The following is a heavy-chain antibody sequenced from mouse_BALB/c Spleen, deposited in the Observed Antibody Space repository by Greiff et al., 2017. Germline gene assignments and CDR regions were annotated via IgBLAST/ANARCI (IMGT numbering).Heavy chain of an antibody. CDR1: GYNFTSYW. CDR3: ARWGIYYYGSSPFDY. Sequence: QVHVKQPGAELVKPGTSVKLSCKASGYNFTSYWINWVKLRPGQGLEWIGDIYPGSGSTNYNEKFKSKATLTVDTSSSTAYMQLSSLASEDSALYYCARWGIYYYGSSPFDYWGQGTTLTVSS. CDR2: IYPGSGST. J-gene: IGHJ2*01. D-gene: IGHD1-1*01. V-gene: IGHV1-55*01.